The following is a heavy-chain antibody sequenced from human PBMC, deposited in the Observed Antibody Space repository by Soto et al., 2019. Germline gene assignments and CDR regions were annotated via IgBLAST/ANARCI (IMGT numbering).Heavy chain of an antibody. J-gene: IGHJ6*02. Sequence: ASMKVSCKASGYTFSSYYMNWVRQAPGQGLEWMGWISAYNGNTNYAQKLQGRVTMTTDTSTSTAYMELRSLRSDDTAVYYCARDKISNYYYGMDVWGQGTTVTVSS. CDR1: GYTFSSYY. V-gene: IGHV1-18*04. CDR3: ARDKISNYYYGMDV. D-gene: IGHD6-13*01. CDR2: ISAYNGNT.